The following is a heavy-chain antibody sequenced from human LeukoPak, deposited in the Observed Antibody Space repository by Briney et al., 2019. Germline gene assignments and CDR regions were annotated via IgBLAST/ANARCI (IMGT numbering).Heavy chain of an antibody. J-gene: IGHJ6*02. D-gene: IGHD2-15*01. CDR1: GFTFGSYS. CDR3: ARAVVVVAATAYYYYGMDV. V-gene: IGHV3-21*01. CDR2: ISSSSYI. Sequence: GGSLRLSCAASGFTFGSYSMNWVRQAPGKGLEWVSSISSSSYIHYADSVKGRFTISRDNAKNSLYLQMNSLRAEDTAVYYCARAVVVVAATAYYYYGMDVWGQGTTVTVSS.